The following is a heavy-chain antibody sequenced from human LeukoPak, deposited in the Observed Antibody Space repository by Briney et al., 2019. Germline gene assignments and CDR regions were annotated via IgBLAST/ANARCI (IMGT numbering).Heavy chain of an antibody. D-gene: IGHD4-17*01. CDR2: VASDGRNK. V-gene: IGHV3-30*03. CDR1: GFIFSISD. Sequence: GSLRLSCAASGFIFSISDMHWLRQAPGKGLEWVAHVASDGRNKYYADSVQGRFTGSRDNSKNTVYLQMNSLRADDTAVYYCARGPLHGAFDYWGQGTLVTVSS. CDR3: ARGPLHGAFDY. J-gene: IGHJ4*02.